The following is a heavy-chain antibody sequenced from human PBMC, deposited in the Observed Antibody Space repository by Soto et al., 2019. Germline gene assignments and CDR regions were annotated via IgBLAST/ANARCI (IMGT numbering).Heavy chain of an antibody. Sequence: EVQLLESGGGLVQPGGSLRLSCAASGFTFSSYAMSWVRQAPGKGLEWVSAISGSGGSTYYADSVKGGFTISRDNSKNTLYLQMNSLRAEDTAVYYCAKDLGYCTNGVCYYYYYGMDVWGQGTTVTVSS. V-gene: IGHV3-23*01. D-gene: IGHD2-8*01. CDR3: AKDLGYCTNGVCYYYYYGMDV. CDR2: ISGSGGST. CDR1: GFTFSSYA. J-gene: IGHJ6*02.